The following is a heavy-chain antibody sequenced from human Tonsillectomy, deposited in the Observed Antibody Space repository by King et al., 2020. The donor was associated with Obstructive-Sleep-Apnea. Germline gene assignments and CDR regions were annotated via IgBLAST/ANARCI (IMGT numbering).Heavy chain of an antibody. CDR3: SRHDPHQRGLFYCYFDL. Sequence: QLQESGPGLVKPSETLSLTCTVSGGSISSYYWSWIRQPPGKGLEWIGYIDYSGSTNYNPSLKSRVTISVDTSKNQFSLKLSTVTAADTAAYYCSRHDPHQRGLFYCYFDLWGRGTLVTVSS. D-gene: IGHD2-15*01. J-gene: IGHJ2*01. V-gene: IGHV4-59*08. CDR2: IDYSGST. CDR1: GGSISSYY.